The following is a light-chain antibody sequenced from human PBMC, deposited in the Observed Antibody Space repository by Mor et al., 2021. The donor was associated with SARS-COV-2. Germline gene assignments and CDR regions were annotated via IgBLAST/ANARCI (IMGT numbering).Light chain of an antibody. CDR2: WAS. V-gene: IGKV4-1*01. J-gene: IGKJ1*01. CDR1: SSNNKNY. Sequence: SSNNKNYLAWFQHKPGQPPKLLIYWASTRESGVPDRFSGSGSGTDFTLTITSLQAEDVAVYYCQQYYSAPWTFGQGTKVEIK. CDR3: QQYYSAPWT.